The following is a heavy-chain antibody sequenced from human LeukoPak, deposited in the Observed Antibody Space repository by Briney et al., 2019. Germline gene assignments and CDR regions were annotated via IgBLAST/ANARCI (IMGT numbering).Heavy chain of an antibody. Sequence: PSETLSLTCTVSGAHVSNYYWTWVRQSAAQGLEWIGRLHASESTIYNPSLKSRLTMSIDTSKDQLSLTLTSVTAADSAVYYCASLSSGAAFDVWGQGTVVSVSS. CDR3: ASLSSGAAFDV. CDR1: GAHVSNYY. CDR2: LHASEST. D-gene: IGHD3-22*01. V-gene: IGHV4-4*07. J-gene: IGHJ3*01.